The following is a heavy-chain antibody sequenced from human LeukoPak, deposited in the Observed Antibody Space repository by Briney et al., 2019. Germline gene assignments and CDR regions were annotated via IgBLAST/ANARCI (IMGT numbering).Heavy chain of an antibody. CDR1: GYSISSGYY. V-gene: IGHV4-38-2*02. CDR2: IYHSGST. J-gene: IGHJ5*02. D-gene: IGHD5-18*01. CDR3: ARGRVYSYGYRWFDP. Sequence: SETLSLTCTVSGYSISSGYYWGWIRQPPGKGLEWIGSIYHSGSTYYNPSLKSRVTISVDTSKNQFSLKLSSVTAADTAVYYCARGRVYSYGYRWFDPWGQGTLVTVSS.